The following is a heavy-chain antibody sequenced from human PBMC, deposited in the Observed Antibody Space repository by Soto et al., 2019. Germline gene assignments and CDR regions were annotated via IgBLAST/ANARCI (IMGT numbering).Heavy chain of an antibody. V-gene: IGHV3-30*03. D-gene: IGHD6-25*01. CDR2: TSYDGKSS. Sequence: QVQLVESGGGVVQPGRSLRLSCAASGFPFSNYGMHWVRLAPGKGLEWVAVTSYDGKSSYYADSVKGRFTISSDNSKMTLYLQMNSLRAEDTALYYCERERGADGYSYYYAMDVWGQGTTVTVSS. J-gene: IGHJ6*02. CDR1: GFPFSNYG. CDR3: ERERGADGYSYYYAMDV.